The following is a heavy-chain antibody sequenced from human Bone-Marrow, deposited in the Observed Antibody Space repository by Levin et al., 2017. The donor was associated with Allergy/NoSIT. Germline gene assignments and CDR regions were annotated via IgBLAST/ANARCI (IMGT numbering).Heavy chain of an antibody. CDR1: GFTLSSHG. Sequence: GGSLRLSCEASGFTLSSHGMDWVRQAPGKGLEWVSYISSLSSTTYYSDSVKGRFTISRDNAKNSLYLQMNSLTDEDTAVYYCAREKADSGYEPFDFWGRGALVTVSS. CDR2: ISSLSSTT. V-gene: IGHV3-48*02. D-gene: IGHD5-12*01. CDR3: AREKADSGYEPFDF. J-gene: IGHJ4*02.